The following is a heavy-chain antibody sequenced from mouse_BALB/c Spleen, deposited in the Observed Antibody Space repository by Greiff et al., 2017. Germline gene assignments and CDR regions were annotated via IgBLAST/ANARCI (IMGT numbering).Heavy chain of an antibody. D-gene: IGHD1-1*01. CDR1: GFTFSSYA. CDR2: ISSGGSYT. J-gene: IGHJ1*01. Sequence: EVQLVESGGGLVKPGGSLKLSCAASGFTFSSYAMSWVRQTPEKRLEWVATISSGGSYTYYPDSVKGRFTISRDNAKNTLYLQMSSLRSEDTAMYYCARDEDGSSYWYFDVWGAGTTVTVSS. CDR3: ARDEDGSSYWYFDV. V-gene: IGHV5-9-3*01.